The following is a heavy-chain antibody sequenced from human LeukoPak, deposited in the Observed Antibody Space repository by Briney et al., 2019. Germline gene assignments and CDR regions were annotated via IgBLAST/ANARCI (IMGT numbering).Heavy chain of an antibody. J-gene: IGHJ5*02. CDR1: GGSFSGYY. D-gene: IGHD3-10*01. CDR2: INHSGST. CDR3: ARGKPVLLWFGDKGWFDP. Sequence: SETLSLTCAVYGGSFSGYYWSWIRQPPGKGLERIGEINHSGSTNYNPSLKSRVTISVDTSKNQFSLKLSSVTAADTAVYYCARGKPVLLWFGDKGWFDPWGQGTLVTVSS. V-gene: IGHV4-34*01.